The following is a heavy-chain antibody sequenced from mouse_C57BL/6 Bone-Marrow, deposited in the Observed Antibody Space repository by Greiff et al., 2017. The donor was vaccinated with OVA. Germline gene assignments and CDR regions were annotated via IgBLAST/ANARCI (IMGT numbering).Heavy chain of an antibody. V-gene: IGHV1-52*01. CDR2: IDPSDSET. J-gene: IGHJ1*03. Sequence: QVQLQQPGAELVRPGSSVKLSCKASGYTFTSYWMHWVKQRPIQGLEWIGNIDPSDSETHYNQKFKDKATLTVDKSSSTAYMQLSSLTSEDSAVYYCARVPLYYGSSYGYFDVWGTGTTVTVSS. D-gene: IGHD1-1*01. CDR3: ARVPLYYGSSYGYFDV. CDR1: GYTFTSYW.